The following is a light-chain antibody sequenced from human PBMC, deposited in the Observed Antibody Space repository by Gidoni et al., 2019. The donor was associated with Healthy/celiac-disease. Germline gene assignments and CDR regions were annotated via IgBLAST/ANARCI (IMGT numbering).Light chain of an antibody. V-gene: IGKV1-33*01. CDR2: DAS. CDR1: QDISNY. Sequence: DIKMTPSPSSLSASVGDRVTITCQASQDISNYLNWYQQKPGKAPKLLSYDASNLETGVPSRFSGSGSGTDFTFTISSLQPEDIATYYCQQYDNLLFTFGPGTKVDIK. J-gene: IGKJ3*01. CDR3: QQYDNLLFT.